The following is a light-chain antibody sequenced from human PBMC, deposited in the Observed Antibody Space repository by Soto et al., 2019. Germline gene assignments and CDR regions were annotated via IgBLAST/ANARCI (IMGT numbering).Light chain of an antibody. CDR3: QQSYSTPRT. CDR2: AAS. V-gene: IGKV1-39*01. CDR1: QSINRW. J-gene: IGKJ1*01. Sequence: DIQMTQPPSTLSSSVGDRVTITCRASQSINRWLAWYQQKPGKAPKLLIYAASSLQSGVPSRFSGSGSGTDFTLTISSLQPEDFATYYCQQSYSTPRTFGQGTKVDIK.